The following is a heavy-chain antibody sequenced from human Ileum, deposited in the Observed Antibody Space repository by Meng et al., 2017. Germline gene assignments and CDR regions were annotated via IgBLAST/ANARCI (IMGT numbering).Heavy chain of an antibody. J-gene: IGHJ4*02. CDR1: VFTCTSYY. CDR3: ASQTNTGH. V-gene: IGHV3-74*03. D-gene: IGHD4-17*01. CDR2: INSDGSIT. Sequence: EVDVVECGGGLFHSGGARGRSCSASVFTCTSYYMTWGREGPGKGLLWVSAINSDGSITTYADSVKGRITISRDNAKNTLYVQMDSLSGEDTAVYYCASQTNTGHWGQGALVTVSS.